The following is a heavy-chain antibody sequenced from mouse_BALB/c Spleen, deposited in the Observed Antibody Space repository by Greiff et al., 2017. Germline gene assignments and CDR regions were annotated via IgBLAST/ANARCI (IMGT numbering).Heavy chain of an antibody. CDR1: GYRFTSYW. Sequence: LQQPGSELVRPGASVKLSCKASGYRFTSYWMHWVKQRHGQGLEWIGNIYPGSGSTNYDEKFKSKGTLTVDTSSSTAYMHLSSLTSEDSAVYYCTRGGYHWGQGTLVTVSA. V-gene: IGHV1S22*01. D-gene: IGHD2-2*01. CDR3: TRGGYH. J-gene: IGHJ3*01. CDR2: IYPGSGST.